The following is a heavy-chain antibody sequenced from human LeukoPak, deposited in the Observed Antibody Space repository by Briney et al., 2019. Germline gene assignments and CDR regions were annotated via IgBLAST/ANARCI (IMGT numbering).Heavy chain of an antibody. CDR3: TTRILKTFGGLNVDFDH. CDR2: IKSHPDGGTT. Sequence: PGGSLRLSCAASGFTFSNAWMSWVRQAPGKGLEWVGRIKSHPDGGTTGCAAPVRGGFTISRDDSKNMLYLQLNSLKTEDTAVYYCTTRILKTFGGLNVDFDHWGQGTLVTVSS. CDR1: GFTFSNAW. J-gene: IGHJ4*02. V-gene: IGHV3-15*01. D-gene: IGHD3-16*02.